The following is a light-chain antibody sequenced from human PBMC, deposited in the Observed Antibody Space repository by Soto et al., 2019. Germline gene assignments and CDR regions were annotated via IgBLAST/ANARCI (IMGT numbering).Light chain of an antibody. V-gene: IGLV2-23*01. Sequence: QSALTQPASVSGSPGQSITISCTEGSSDLGSYNFVSWYQQHPGKAPKLMIYEASKRPSGVSDRFSGSKSGHTASLTISGLQAEDEADYYCCSYAGTYTSPVLFGGGTKLTVL. CDR1: SSDLGSYNF. J-gene: IGLJ2*01. CDR2: EAS. CDR3: CSYAGTYTSPVL.